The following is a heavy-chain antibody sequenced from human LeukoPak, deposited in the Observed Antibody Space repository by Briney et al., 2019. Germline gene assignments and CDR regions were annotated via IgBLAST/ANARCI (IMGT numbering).Heavy chain of an antibody. Sequence: PGGSLRLSCAASGFTFSSYWMSWVRQAPGKGLEWVANIKQDGSEKYYVDSVKGRFTISRGNAKNSLYLQMNSLRAEDTAVYYCAREYCSSTSCYYFDYWGQGTLVTVSS. V-gene: IGHV3-7*01. D-gene: IGHD2-2*01. CDR2: IKQDGSEK. CDR3: AREYCSSTSCYYFDY. CDR1: GFTFSSYW. J-gene: IGHJ4*02.